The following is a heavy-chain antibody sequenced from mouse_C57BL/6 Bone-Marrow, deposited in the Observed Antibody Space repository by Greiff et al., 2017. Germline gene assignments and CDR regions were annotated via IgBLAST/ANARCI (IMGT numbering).Heavy chain of an antibody. CDR1: GYAFSSSW. Sequence: QVQLQQSGPELVKPGASVKISCKASGYAFSSSWMNWVKQRPGKGLEWIGRIYPGDGDTNYNGKFKGKATLTADKSSSTAYMQLSSLTSENAAVYFCGSSYLDYWGQGTTLTVSS. J-gene: IGHJ2*01. CDR2: IYPGDGDT. CDR3: GSSYLDY. V-gene: IGHV1-82*01.